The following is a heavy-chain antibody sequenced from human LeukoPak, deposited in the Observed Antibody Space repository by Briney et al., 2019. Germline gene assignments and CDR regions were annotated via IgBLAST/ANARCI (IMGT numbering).Heavy chain of an antibody. CDR2: IIPILGIA. CDR3: ARDSSDYYDSSGYPNWFDP. V-gene: IGHV1-69*04. D-gene: IGHD3-22*01. J-gene: IGHJ5*02. Sequence: SVKVSCKASGGTFSSYTISWVRQAPGQGLEWMGRIIPILGIANYAQKFQGRATITADKSTSTAYMELSSLRSEDTAVYYCARDSSDYYDSSGYPNWFDPWGQGTLVTVSS. CDR1: GGTFSSYT.